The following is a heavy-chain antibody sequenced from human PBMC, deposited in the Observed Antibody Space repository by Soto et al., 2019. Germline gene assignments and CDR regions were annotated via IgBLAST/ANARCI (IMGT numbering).Heavy chain of an antibody. V-gene: IGHV3-30*18. Sequence: QVQLVESGGGVVQPGRSLRLSCAASGFTFSSYGMHWVRQAPGKGLEWVAVISYDGSNKYYADSVKCRFTISRDNSKYTLYLQMNSLRAEDTGVYYCAKDVLRFLEVLAFYGMDVWGQGTTVTGSS. J-gene: IGHJ6*02. CDR3: AKDVLRFLEVLAFYGMDV. CDR2: ISYDGSNK. CDR1: GFTFSSYG. D-gene: IGHD3-3*01.